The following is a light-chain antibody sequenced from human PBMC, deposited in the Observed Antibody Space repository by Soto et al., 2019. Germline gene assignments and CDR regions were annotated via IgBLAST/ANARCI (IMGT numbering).Light chain of an antibody. J-gene: IGKJ1*01. CDR1: QSVSSNY. Sequence: EIVLTQSPGTLSLSPGERATLSCRASQSVSSNYITWYQQKPGQAPRRLIFGASSRATGIPDRFSGSGSGTDFTLTSRLEPEDFAVYYCQQYGSSPSTLGQGTKVDIK. CDR3: QQYGSSPST. CDR2: GAS. V-gene: IGKV3-20*01.